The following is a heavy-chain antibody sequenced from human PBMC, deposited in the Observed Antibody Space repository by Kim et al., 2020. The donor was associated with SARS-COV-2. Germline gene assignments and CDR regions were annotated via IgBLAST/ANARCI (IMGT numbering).Heavy chain of an antibody. CDR2: IYYSGST. J-gene: IGHJ5*02. Sequence: SETLSLTCTVSGGSISSYYWSWIRQPPGKGLEWIGYIYYSGSTNYNPSLKSRVTISVDTSKNQFSLKLSSVTAADTAVYYCAWPRLNWFDPWGQGNLVTVST. V-gene: IGHV4-59*08. CDR1: GGSISSYY. D-gene: IGHD4-17*01. CDR3: AWPRLNWFDP.